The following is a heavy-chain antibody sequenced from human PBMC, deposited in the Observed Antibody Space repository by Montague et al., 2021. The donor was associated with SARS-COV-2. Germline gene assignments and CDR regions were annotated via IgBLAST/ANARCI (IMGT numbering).Heavy chain of an antibody. D-gene: IGHD3-9*01. CDR3: ARSYYDILTAYYTPFDY. J-gene: IGHJ4*02. V-gene: IGHV2-70*04. CDR2: IDWDDDK. CDR1: GFSLSTSGTR. Sequence: PPLVKPTQTLTLTCTFSGFSLSTSGTRASWIRQPPGKALEWLARIDWDDDKFYSTSLKTRLTISKDTSKNQVVLTMTNMDPVDTATYYCARSYYDILTAYYTPFDYWGQGTLVTVSS.